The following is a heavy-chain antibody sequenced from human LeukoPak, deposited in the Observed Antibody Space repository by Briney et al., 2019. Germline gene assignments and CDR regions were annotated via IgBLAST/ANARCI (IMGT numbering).Heavy chain of an antibody. CDR1: GGSISSSSYY. J-gene: IGHJ3*02. Sequence: PSETLSLTCTVSGGSISSSSYYWGWIRQPPGKGLEWIGSIYYSGSTYYNPSLKSRVTISVDTSKNQFSLKLSSVTAADTAVYYCARHTLEWAQAGGFDAFGIWGQGTMVTVSS. D-gene: IGHD3-3*01. CDR3: ARHTLEWAQAGGFDAFGI. V-gene: IGHV4-39*01. CDR2: IYYSGST.